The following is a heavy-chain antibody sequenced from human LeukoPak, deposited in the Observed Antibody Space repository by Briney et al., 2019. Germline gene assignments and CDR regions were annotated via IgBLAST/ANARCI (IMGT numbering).Heavy chain of an antibody. Sequence: GASVKVSCKASGYTFTSYGISWVRQAPGQGLEWMGWISPYNGNTNYAQKLQGRVTMTTDTSTSTAYMDLRSLRSDDTAVYYCARGGLGYCSGGSCPSNWFDPWGQGTLVTVSS. D-gene: IGHD2-15*01. V-gene: IGHV1-18*01. CDR2: ISPYNGNT. CDR3: ARGGLGYCSGGSCPSNWFDP. CDR1: GYTFTSYG. J-gene: IGHJ5*02.